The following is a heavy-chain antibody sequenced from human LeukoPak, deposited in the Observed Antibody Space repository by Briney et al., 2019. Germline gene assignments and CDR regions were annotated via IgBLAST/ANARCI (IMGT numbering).Heavy chain of an antibody. J-gene: IGHJ4*02. Sequence: GGSLRLSCAAAGFSFRRHPMFWVRQAPGKSLEWLAFIRFDGSETDYADSVKGRFTISRDNSKDTLYPQMNSLRAEDTARYYCASRPSGSDWGPFDFWGQGTLVSVSS. D-gene: IGHD5-12*01. CDR2: IRFDGSET. V-gene: IGHV3-30*02. CDR1: GFSFRRHP. CDR3: ASRPSGSDWGPFDF.